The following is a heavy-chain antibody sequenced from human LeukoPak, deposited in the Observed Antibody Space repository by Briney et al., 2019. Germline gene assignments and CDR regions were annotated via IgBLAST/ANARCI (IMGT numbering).Heavy chain of an antibody. CDR2: INPKSGGT. D-gene: IGHD3-10*01. CDR3: ARGRGSRFDY. CDR1: GYTFTDHY. Sequence: ASVKVSCKGSGYTFTDHYLHWVRQAPGQGLEWLGWINPKSGGTNYAQSFQGRVSMARDTSITTAYMELSSLRSEDTAVYYCARGRGSRFDYWGQGTLVTVSS. J-gene: IGHJ4*02. V-gene: IGHV1-2*02.